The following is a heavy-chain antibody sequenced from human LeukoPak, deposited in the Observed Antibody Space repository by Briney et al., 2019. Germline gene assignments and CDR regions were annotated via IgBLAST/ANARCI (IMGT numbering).Heavy chain of an antibody. J-gene: IGHJ4*02. Sequence: SVKVPCKASGGTFSSYAISWVRQAPGQGLEWMGGIIPIFGTANYAQKFQGRVTITTDESTSTAYMELSSLRSEDTAVYYCASSDSSGYYGDYWGQGTLVTVSS. D-gene: IGHD3-22*01. V-gene: IGHV1-69*05. CDR3: ASSDSSGYYGDY. CDR2: IIPIFGTA. CDR1: GGTFSSYA.